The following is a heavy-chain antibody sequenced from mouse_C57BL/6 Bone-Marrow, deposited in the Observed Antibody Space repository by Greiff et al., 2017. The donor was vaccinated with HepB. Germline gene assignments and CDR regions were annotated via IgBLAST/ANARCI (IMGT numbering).Heavy chain of an antibody. J-gene: IGHJ2*01. D-gene: IGHD1-1*01. Sequence: EVKVVESGPELVKPGASVKISCKASGYSFTGYFMNWVMQSHGKSLEWIGRINPYNGDTFYNQKFKGKATLTVDKSSSTAHMELRSLTSEDSAVYYCARAPSITTVVAPGFDYGGQGTTLTVSS. V-gene: IGHV1-20*01. CDR1: GYSFTGYF. CDR2: INPYNGDT. CDR3: ARAPSITTVVAPGFDY.